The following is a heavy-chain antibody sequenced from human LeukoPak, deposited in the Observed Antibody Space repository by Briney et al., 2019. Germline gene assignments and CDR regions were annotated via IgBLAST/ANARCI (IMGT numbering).Heavy chain of an antibody. V-gene: IGHV3-48*01. CDR3: ARDGYYYDSSGYHYYYYMDV. J-gene: IGHJ6*03. Sequence: GGSLRLSCAASGFTFSSYSMNWVRQAPGKGLEWVSYISSSSSTIYYADSVKGRFTISRDNAKNSLYLQMNGLRAEDTAVYYCARDGYYYDSSGYHYYYYMDVWGKGTTVTVSS. CDR2: ISSSSSTI. CDR1: GFTFSSYS. D-gene: IGHD3-22*01.